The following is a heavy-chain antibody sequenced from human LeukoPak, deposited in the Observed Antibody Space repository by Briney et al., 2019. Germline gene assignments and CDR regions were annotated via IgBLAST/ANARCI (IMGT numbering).Heavy chain of an antibody. CDR2: MSYDGFSK. CDR1: GIAFSNSI. J-gene: IGHJ3*01. Sequence: PGGSPRLSCVASGIAFSNSIMHWVRQAPGKGLEGVSAMSYDGFSKYYADSMKGRLTISRDDSKNTVYVQMKSLRPEDTAVYYCAREGHTSGYCGTFDVWGQGTTVAVS. V-gene: IGHV3-30*04. D-gene: IGHD3-22*01. CDR3: AREGHTSGYCGTFDV.